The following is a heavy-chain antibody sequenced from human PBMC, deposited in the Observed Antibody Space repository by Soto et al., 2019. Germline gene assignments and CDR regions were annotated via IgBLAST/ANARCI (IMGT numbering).Heavy chain of an antibody. CDR3: ARGLATVDY. CDR1: GYTFTSYY. Sequence: QVQLVQSGAEVKKPGASVKISCKASGYTFTSYYIHWMRQAPGQGLEWMAIINPSGGSTNYAQKLQGRVTVTRDTSTSTVYLELSSLRSEDTAIYYCARGLATVDYWGQGTPVTVSS. V-gene: IGHV1-46*04. J-gene: IGHJ4*02. CDR2: INPSGGST. D-gene: IGHD5-12*01.